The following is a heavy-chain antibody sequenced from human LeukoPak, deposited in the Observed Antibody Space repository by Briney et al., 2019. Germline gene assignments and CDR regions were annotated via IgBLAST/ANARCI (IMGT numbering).Heavy chain of an antibody. D-gene: IGHD1-26*01. CDR2: VNPNSGNT. CDR3: ARGPKWSGSYYYFDY. Sequence: ASVKVSCKTSGYTFPSYDINWVRQATGQGLEWMGWVNPNSGNTGYAQKFQGRVTITRNTSITTAYMELSSLRSEDTAVYYCARGPKWSGSYYYFDYWGKGTLVTVSS. V-gene: IGHV1-8*01. J-gene: IGHJ4*02. CDR1: GYTFPSYD.